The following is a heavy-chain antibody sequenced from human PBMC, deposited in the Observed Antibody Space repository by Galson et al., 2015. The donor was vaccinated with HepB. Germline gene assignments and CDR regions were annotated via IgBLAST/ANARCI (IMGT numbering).Heavy chain of an antibody. Sequence: SLRLSCAASGFTVSSNYMSWVRQAPGKGLEWVSAISGSGGSTYYADSVKGRFTISRDNSKNTLYLQMNSLRAEDTAVYYCAKEGLEVDYGDYWGQGTLVTVSS. V-gene: IGHV3-23*01. J-gene: IGHJ4*02. CDR1: GFTVSSNY. CDR3: AKEGLEVDYGDY. D-gene: IGHD5-12*01. CDR2: ISGSGGST.